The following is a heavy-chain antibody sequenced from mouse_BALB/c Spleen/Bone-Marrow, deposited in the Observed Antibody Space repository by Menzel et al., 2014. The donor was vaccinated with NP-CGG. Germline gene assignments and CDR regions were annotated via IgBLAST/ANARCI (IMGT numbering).Heavy chain of an antibody. V-gene: IGHV3-2*02. CDR2: ISYSGST. J-gene: IGHJ2*01. Sequence: VQLKDSGPGLVKPSQSLSLTCTVTGYSITSDYAWNWIRQFPGNKLEWMGYISYSGSTSYNPSLKSRISITRDTSKNQFFLQLNSVTTEDTATYYCARRGTTAYYFDYWGQGTTLTVSS. D-gene: IGHD1-1*01. CDR1: GYSITSDYA. CDR3: ARRGTTAYYFDY.